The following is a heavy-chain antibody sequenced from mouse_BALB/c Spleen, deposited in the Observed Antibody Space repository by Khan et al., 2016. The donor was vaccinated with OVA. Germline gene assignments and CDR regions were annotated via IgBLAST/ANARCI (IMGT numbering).Heavy chain of an antibody. CDR1: GFTFSSYS. D-gene: IGHD4-1*01. CDR3: ADHLTVSFAY. J-gene: IGHJ3*01. CDR2: ISSGGDYT. Sequence: EVKLLESGGDLVKPGGSLKLSCAASGFTFSSYSMSWVRQTPDKRLELVASISSGGDYTYYPDSVKGRFTISRDNAKNTLYLQMSDLKSEDTAMYYCADHLTVSFAYWGQGTLVTVSA. V-gene: IGHV5-6*01.